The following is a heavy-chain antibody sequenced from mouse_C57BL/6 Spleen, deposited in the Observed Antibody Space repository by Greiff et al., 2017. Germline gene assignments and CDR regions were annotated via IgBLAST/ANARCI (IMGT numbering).Heavy chain of an antibody. D-gene: IGHD2-1*01. Sequence: EVQVVESGAELVRPGASVKLSCTASGFNIKDDYMHWVKQRPEQGLEWIGWIDPENGDTEYASKFQGKATITADTSSNTAYLQLSSLTSEDTAVYYCTLYLRYFDVWGTGTTVTVSS. CDR1: GFNIKDDY. CDR2: IDPENGDT. V-gene: IGHV14-4*01. J-gene: IGHJ1*03. CDR3: TLYLRYFDV.